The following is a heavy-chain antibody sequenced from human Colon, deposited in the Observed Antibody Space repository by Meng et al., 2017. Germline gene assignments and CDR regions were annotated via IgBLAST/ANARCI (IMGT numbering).Heavy chain of an antibody. CDR2: ISQSGTT. V-gene: IGHV4-4*02. D-gene: IGHD3-9*01. CDR3: VRQGMTSYSWGY. J-gene: IGHJ4*02. CDR1: CGSIRSSNW. Sequence: GAGQGLVKPAGHLSLPCPVACGSIRSSNWWGWGRQPPGKGLEWIGEISQSGTTYYNPSLKSRVTITGDWSKNQFSLNLNSVTAADTALYYCVRQGMTSYSWGYWGQGTLVTVSS.